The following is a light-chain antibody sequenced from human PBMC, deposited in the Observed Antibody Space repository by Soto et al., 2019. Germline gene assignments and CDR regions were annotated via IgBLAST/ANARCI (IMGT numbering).Light chain of an antibody. CDR2: DAS. CDR1: QSIGTW. V-gene: IGKV1-5*01. CDR3: QQYITYSWT. J-gene: IGKJ1*01. Sequence: DIQMTQSPSSVSASVGDRVTITCRASQSIGTWLAWYQQTPGKAPKPLIYDASRLESGVPSRFSGSGSGTEFTLTISSLLPDDFATYYCQQYITYSWTFGQGTKVDIK.